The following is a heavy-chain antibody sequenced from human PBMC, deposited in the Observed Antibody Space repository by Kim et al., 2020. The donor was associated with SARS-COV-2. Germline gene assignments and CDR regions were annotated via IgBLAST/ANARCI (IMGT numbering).Heavy chain of an antibody. CDR1: GGSISSSSYY. CDR3: AREPHSSGWYTEVFDY. J-gene: IGHJ4*02. CDR2: IYYSGST. D-gene: IGHD6-19*01. V-gene: IGHV4-39*07. Sequence: SETLSLTCTVSGGSISSSSYYWGWIRQPPGKGLEWIGSIYYSGSTYYNPSLKSRVTISVDTSKNQFSLKLSSVTAADTAVYYCAREPHSSGWYTEVFDYWGQGTLVTVSS.